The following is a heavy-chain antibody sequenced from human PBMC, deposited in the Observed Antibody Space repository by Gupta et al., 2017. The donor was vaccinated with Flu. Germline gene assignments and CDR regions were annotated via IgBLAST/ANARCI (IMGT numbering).Heavy chain of an antibody. V-gene: IGHV3-74*01. CDR2: INYDGSST. CDR1: GFTFSSYW. CDR3: ARDSPFDI. Sequence: EVQLVESGGGLVQPGGSLRLSCVVSGFTFSSYWMHWVRQAPGKGLVWVSRINYDGSSTNYADSVKGRFTISRDNAKNTLYLQMNSLRAEDTAVYYCARDSPFDIWGQGTMVTVSS. J-gene: IGHJ3*02.